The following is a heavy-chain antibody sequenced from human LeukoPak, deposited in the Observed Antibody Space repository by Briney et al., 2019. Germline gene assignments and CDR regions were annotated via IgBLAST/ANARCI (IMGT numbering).Heavy chain of an antibody. CDR3: AKRGRDNWFDS. Sequence: PGGSLRLSCAASGFTVSSKYMTWVRQAPGKGLEWVSVIYSGGPTYYADSVKGRVTISRDNSKNTLYLQMNSLRAEDTALYFCAKRGRDNWFDSWGQGTLVTVSS. J-gene: IGHJ5*01. CDR2: IYSGGPT. CDR1: GFTVSSKY. V-gene: IGHV3-53*01.